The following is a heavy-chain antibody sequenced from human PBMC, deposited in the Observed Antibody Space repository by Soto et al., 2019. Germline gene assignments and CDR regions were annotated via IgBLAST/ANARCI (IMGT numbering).Heavy chain of an antibody. D-gene: IGHD3-9*01. CDR2: IYYSGST. CDR3: ARRDYDILTVDP. Sequence: QLQLQESGPGLVKPSETLSLTCTVSGGSISSSSYYWGWIRQPPGKGLEWIGSIYYSGSTYYNPSLKSRVTISVDTSKNQFSLKLSSVTAADTAVYYCARRDYDILTVDPWGQGTLVTVSS. J-gene: IGHJ5*02. CDR1: GGSISSSSYY. V-gene: IGHV4-39*01.